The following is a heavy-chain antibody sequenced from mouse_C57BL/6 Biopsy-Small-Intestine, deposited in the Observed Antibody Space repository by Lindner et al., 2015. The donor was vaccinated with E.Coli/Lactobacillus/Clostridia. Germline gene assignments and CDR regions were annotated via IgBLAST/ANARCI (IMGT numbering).Heavy chain of an antibody. CDR3: ARGSHYFDY. J-gene: IGHJ2*01. CDR1: GYSITSGYD. CDR2: ISYSGST. V-gene: IGHV3-1*01. Sequence: VQLQESGPGMVKPSQSLSLTCTVTGYSITSGYDWHWIRHFPENKPEWMGYISYSGSTNYNPSLKSRISITHDTSKNHFFLKLNSVTTEDTATYYCARGSHYFDYWGQGTTLTVSS.